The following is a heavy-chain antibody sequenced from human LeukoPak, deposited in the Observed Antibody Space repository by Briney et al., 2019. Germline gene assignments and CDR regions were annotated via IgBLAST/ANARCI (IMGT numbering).Heavy chain of an antibody. Sequence: GGSLRLSCAASGFTFVDYAMHWVRQAPGKGLEWVSGISWNSGSIGYADSVKGRLTISRDNAKNSLYLQMNSLRAEDMALYYCAKDSSSWFEYYFDYWGQGTLVTVSS. J-gene: IGHJ4*02. V-gene: IGHV3-9*03. D-gene: IGHD6-13*01. CDR1: GFTFVDYA. CDR3: AKDSSSWFEYYFDY. CDR2: ISWNSGSI.